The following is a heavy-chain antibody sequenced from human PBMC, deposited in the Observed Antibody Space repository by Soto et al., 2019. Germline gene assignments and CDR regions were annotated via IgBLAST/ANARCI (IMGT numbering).Heavy chain of an antibody. V-gene: IGHV3-23*01. CDR2: ISGSSGST. CDR1: GFTFSSYA. CDR3: ARDNYSSSWYFDY. D-gene: IGHD6-13*01. Sequence: GGSLRLSCAASGFTFSSYAMSWVRQAPGKGLEWVSTISGSSGSTYYADSLKGRFTISRDNAKNSLYLQMNSLRAEDTAVYYCARDNYSSSWYFDYWGQGTLVTVSS. J-gene: IGHJ4*02.